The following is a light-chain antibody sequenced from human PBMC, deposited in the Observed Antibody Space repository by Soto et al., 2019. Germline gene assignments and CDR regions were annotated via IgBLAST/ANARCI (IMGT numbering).Light chain of an antibody. Sequence: IQVTQSPSSLSASVGDRVTITCRASQSISSHLDWYQQKPGKAPKLLINVASSLQSGVPSRFSGSGSGTDFTLTTSNVQPEDFATYYCQQSYSTPISFGQGTRLEIK. V-gene: IGKV1-39*01. CDR1: QSISSH. J-gene: IGKJ5*01. CDR3: QQSYSTPIS. CDR2: VAS.